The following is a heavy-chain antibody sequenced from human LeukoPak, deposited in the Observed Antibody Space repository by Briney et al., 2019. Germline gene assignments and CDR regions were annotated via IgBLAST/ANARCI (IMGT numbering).Heavy chain of an antibody. Sequence: PSETLSLTCTVSNASISSGSYYWNWIRQPAGKRLEWIGRIYSNGDTHYNPSLKSRVTISVDTSKNQFSLKLSSVTAADTAVYYCARATGDTAYYYYYMDVWGKGTTVTVSS. CDR2: IYSNGDT. CDR3: ARATGDTAYYYYYMDV. V-gene: IGHV4-61*02. J-gene: IGHJ6*03. CDR1: NASISSGSYY. D-gene: IGHD5-18*01.